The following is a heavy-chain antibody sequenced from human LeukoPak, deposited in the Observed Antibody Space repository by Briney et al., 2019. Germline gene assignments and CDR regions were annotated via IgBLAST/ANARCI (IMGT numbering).Heavy chain of an antibody. CDR2: INHSGST. D-gene: IGHD3-3*01. Sequence: TSETLSLTCAVYGGSFSGYYWSWIRQPPGKGLEWIGEINHSGSTNYNPSLKSRVTISVDTSKNQFSLKLSSVTAADTAVYYCARSITIFGVGDAFDIWGQGTMVTVSS. CDR1: GGSFSGYY. J-gene: IGHJ3*02. CDR3: ARSITIFGVGDAFDI. V-gene: IGHV4-34*01.